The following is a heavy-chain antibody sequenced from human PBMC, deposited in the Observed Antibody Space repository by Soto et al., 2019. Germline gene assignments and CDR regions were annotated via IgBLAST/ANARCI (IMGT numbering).Heavy chain of an antibody. D-gene: IGHD3-22*01. J-gene: IGHJ4*02. CDR2: ISAYNGNT. CDR3: ARDRYYYDSSGYYYRESFDY. Sequence: ASVKVSCKASGYTFTSYGISWVRQAPGQGLEWMGWISAYNGNTNYAQKFQGRVTITRDTSASTAYMELSSLRSEDTAVYYCARDRYYYDSSGYYYRESFDYWGQGTLVTVSS. CDR1: GYTFTSYG. V-gene: IGHV1-18*01.